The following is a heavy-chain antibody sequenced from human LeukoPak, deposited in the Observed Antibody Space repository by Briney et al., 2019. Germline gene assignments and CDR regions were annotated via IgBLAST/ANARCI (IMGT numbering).Heavy chain of an antibody. CDR2: ISYDGSNK. V-gene: IGHV3-30*18. CDR1: GFTFSDYT. Sequence: PGGSLRLSCAASGFTFSDYTMNWVRQAPGKGLEWVAVISYDGSNKYYADSVKGRFTISRDNSKNTLYLQMNSLGAEDTAVYYCAKDSSGDGYNFGVWGQGTLVTVSS. CDR3: AKDSSGDGYNFGV. J-gene: IGHJ4*02. D-gene: IGHD5-24*01.